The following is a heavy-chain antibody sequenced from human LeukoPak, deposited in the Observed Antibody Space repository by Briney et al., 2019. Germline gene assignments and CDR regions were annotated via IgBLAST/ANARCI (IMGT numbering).Heavy chain of an antibody. CDR1: RYTFTRYD. D-gene: IGHD5-24*01. Sequence: GASVKVSCKACRYTFTRYDINWVRQATGQGLEWMGWMNPNSGNTGYAQKFQGRVTMTRNTSISTAYMELSSLRSEDTAVYYCARGPPGGGGLQIRGEFDYWGQGTLVTVSS. J-gene: IGHJ4*02. CDR3: ARGPPGGGGLQIRGEFDY. CDR2: MNPNSGNT. V-gene: IGHV1-8*01.